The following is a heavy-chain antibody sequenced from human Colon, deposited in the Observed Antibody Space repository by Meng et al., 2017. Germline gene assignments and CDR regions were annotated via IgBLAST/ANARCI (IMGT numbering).Heavy chain of an antibody. CDR2: ISAYNGNT. J-gene: IGHJ5*01. CDR3: GRSGAYDYRIDS. D-gene: IGHD5-12*01. V-gene: IGHV1-18*01. CDR1: GYTLTSYG. Sequence: QVQLVQSGAEEKKPWASVKVSCKAYGYTLTSYGISWVRQAPGQGLEWVAWISAYNGNTIYAQKVQGRVTLTTDTSTSTAYMELRSLISDDTAVYYCGRSGAYDYRIDSWGQGTLVTVSS.